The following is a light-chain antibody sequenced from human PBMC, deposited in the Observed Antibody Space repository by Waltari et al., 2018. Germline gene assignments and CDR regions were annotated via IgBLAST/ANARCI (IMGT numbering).Light chain of an antibody. V-gene: IGKV3-15*01. CDR3: QQYNKWPPLT. Sequence: EVLMTQSPATLSVSPGERVTLSCRASQNIHDNLAWYQQKPVQAPRLLIYGASTRATDITARFRGSGSGTEFTLTINSLQSEDLGIYYCQQYNKWPPLTFGGGTKVESK. CDR1: QNIHDN. CDR2: GAS. J-gene: IGKJ4*01.